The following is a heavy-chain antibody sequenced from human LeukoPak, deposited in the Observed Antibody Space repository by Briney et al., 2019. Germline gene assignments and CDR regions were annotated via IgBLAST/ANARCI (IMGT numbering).Heavy chain of an antibody. J-gene: IGHJ4*02. CDR1: GFILSNYW. D-gene: IGHD3-9*01. V-gene: IGHV3-7*03. CDR2: IKSDGSEI. Sequence: GGSLRLSCAASGFILSNYWMSWVRQAPGKGLEWVTNIKSDGSEINYVDSVKGRFTISRDNAKNSLYLQMNSLRAEDTAVYYCARGAGLRYGSDYWGQGTLVTVFS. CDR3: ARGAGLRYGSDY.